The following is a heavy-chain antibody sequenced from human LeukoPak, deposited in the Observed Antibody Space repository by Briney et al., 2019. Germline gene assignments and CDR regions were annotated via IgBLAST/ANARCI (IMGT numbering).Heavy chain of an antibody. Sequence: GSLKLSCAASGFTFSGSAMHWVRQASGKGPEWVGRIRSKANSYATAYAASVKGRFTISRDESKNTAYLQMNSRKIEDTAVYYCTRRASDDSSGYYSTWGQGTLVTVSS. CDR3: TRRASDDSSGYYST. CDR1: GFTFSGSA. D-gene: IGHD3-22*01. V-gene: IGHV3-73*01. CDR2: IRSKANSYAT. J-gene: IGHJ5*02.